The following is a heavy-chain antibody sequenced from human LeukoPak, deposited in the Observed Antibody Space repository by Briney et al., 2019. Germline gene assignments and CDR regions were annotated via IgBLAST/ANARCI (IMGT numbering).Heavy chain of an antibody. CDR2: ISYDGSNK. CDR1: GFTFSSYG. V-gene: IGHV3-30*03. D-gene: IGHD3-3*01. CDR3: ASAYDFWSGYPFDY. Sequence: GGSLRLSCAASGFTFSSYGMHWVRQAPGKGLEWVAVISYDGSNKYYADSVKGRFTISRDNSKNTLYLQMNSLRAEDTAVYYCASAYDFWSGYPFDYWGQGTLVTVSS. J-gene: IGHJ4*02.